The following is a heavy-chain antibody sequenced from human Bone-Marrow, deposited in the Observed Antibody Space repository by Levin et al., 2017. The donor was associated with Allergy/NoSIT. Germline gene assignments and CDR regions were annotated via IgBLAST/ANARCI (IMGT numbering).Heavy chain of an antibody. V-gene: IGHV3-23*01. D-gene: IGHD2-15*01. Sequence: GGSLRLSCAASGFTFSTYAMSWVRQAPGKGLEWVSAIRGSNAFYGDSAKGRFTISRDNSKNTLYLQMSSLRAEDTARYYCARVPCADTTCYTYNWFDAWGPGTLVTVSS. CDR1: GFTFSTYA. CDR2: IRGSNA. J-gene: IGHJ5*02. CDR3: ARVPCADTTCYTYNWFDA.